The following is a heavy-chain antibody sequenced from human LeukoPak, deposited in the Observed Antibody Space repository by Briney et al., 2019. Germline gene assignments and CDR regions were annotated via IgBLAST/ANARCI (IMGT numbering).Heavy chain of an antibody. Sequence: PGGSLRLSSAASGFTFSSYGMHWVRQAPGKGLEWVAVIWYDGSNKYYADSVKGRFTISRDNSKNTLCLQMNSLRAEDTAVYYCARDLYYGSGSYYSGILDYWGQGTLVTVSS. D-gene: IGHD3-10*01. V-gene: IGHV3-33*01. CDR1: GFTFSSYG. J-gene: IGHJ4*02. CDR2: IWYDGSNK. CDR3: ARDLYYGSGSYYSGILDY.